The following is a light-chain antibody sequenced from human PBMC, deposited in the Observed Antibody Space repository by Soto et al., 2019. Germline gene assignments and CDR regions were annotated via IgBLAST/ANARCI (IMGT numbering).Light chain of an antibody. CDR1: ASISSW. V-gene: IGKV1-5*03. CDR3: QQYGA. Sequence: IQMTQSPSTLSASVGDIFTITCRASASISSWLAWYQQQPGKAPKLLIYKSSILENGVPSRFSGGGSGTEFTLTISSLQPDDFATYYCQQYGAFGQGTKVDIK. J-gene: IGKJ1*01. CDR2: KSS.